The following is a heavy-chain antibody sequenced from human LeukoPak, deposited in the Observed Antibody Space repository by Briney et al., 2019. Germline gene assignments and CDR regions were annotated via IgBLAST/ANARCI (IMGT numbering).Heavy chain of an antibody. Sequence: GGSLRLSCAASGFIVSNSYVSWVRQAPGKGLEWVSGIYSGGTTYYRDSVKGRLTISRDNSKNTLYLQMNSLRAEDTAVYYCARDFSGALWFGEPRGQGTLVTVSS. J-gene: IGHJ4*02. CDR2: IYSGGTT. CDR3: ARDFSGALWFGEP. V-gene: IGHV3-53*01. D-gene: IGHD3-10*01. CDR1: GFIVSNSY.